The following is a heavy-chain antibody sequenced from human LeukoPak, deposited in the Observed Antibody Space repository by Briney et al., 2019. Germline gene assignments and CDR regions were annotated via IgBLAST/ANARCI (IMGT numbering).Heavy chain of an antibody. Sequence: GGSLRLSCAASGFTFSNYEMNWGRQAPGRGLEWVSYISSSGLTMYYADSVKGRFIISRDNAKNSLYLQMNSLRAEDTAVYYCARRTTGDDYWGQGILVTVSS. CDR3: ARRTTGDDY. CDR2: ISSSGLTM. CDR1: GFTFSNYE. J-gene: IGHJ4*02. D-gene: IGHD4-17*01. V-gene: IGHV3-48*03.